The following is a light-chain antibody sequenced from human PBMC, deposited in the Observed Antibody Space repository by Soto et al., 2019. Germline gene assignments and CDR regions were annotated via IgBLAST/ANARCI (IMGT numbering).Light chain of an antibody. J-gene: IGLJ1*01. CDR2: EVS. V-gene: IGLV2-14*01. Sequence: QSALTQPASVSGSPGQSTTISCTGTSSDVGGYNYVSWYQQHPGKAPKLMIYEVSNRPSGVSNRFSGSKSGNTASLTISGLQAEDEADYYCSSYTSSSTHNYAFGTGTKVTVL. CDR3: SSYTSSSTHNYA. CDR1: SSDVGGYNY.